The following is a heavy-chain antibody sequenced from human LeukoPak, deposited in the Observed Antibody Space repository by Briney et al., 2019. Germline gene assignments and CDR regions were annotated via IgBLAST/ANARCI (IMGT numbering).Heavy chain of an antibody. D-gene: IGHD3-10*01. Sequence: PSETLSLTCTVSGGSISSGGYYWSWIRQPPGKGLEWIGEINHSGSTNYNPSLKSRVTISVDTSKNQFSLKLSSVTAADTAVYYCARGPSAAAVIPFDYWGQGTLVTVSS. CDR2: INHSGST. CDR3: ARGPSAAAVIPFDY. CDR1: GGSISSGGYY. J-gene: IGHJ4*02. V-gene: IGHV4-39*07.